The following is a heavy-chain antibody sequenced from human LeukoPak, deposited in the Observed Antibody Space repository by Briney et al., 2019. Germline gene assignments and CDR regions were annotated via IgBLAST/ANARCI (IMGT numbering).Heavy chain of an antibody. Sequence: PGGSLRLSCAASGFTFSSYAMSWVRQAPGKGLEWVANIKQDGSEKYYVDSVKGRFTISRDNAKNSLYLQMNSLRAEDTAVYYCARVSPEEDRSPDKEMDYYYYDSSGYYYAVDYWGQGTLVTVSS. CDR1: GFTFSSYA. CDR2: IKQDGSEK. V-gene: IGHV3-7*01. CDR3: ARVSPEEDRSPDKEMDYYYYDSSGYYYAVDY. J-gene: IGHJ4*02. D-gene: IGHD3-22*01.